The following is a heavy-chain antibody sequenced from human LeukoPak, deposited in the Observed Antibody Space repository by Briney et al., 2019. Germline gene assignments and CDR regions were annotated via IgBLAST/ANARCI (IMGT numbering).Heavy chain of an antibody. J-gene: IGHJ5*02. CDR3: VREVSAWPKNWFDP. CDR2: IKQDGSDK. Sequence: GGSLRLSCAASGFSFSNYWMTWVRQAPGKGLEWVANIKQDGSDKYYVDSVEGRFTISRDNAKNTLYLQMSSLRAEDTAVYYYVREVSAWPKNWFDPWGQGTLVTVSS. CDR1: GFSFSNYW. D-gene: IGHD3-3*01. V-gene: IGHV3-7*03.